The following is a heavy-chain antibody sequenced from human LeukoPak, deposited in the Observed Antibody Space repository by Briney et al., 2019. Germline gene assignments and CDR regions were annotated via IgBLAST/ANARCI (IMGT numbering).Heavy chain of an antibody. CDR3: ASGGDSSSWYRFDS. D-gene: IGHD6-13*01. J-gene: IGHJ5*01. V-gene: IGHV1-2*02. CDR2: INPNSGGT. Sequence: ASVKVSCKASGYTFTGYYMHWVRQAPGQELEWMGWINPNSGGTNYAQKFQGRVTMTRDTSISTAYMELSRLRCDDTAVYYCASGGDSSSWYRFDSWGQGTLVTVSS. CDR1: GYTFTGYY.